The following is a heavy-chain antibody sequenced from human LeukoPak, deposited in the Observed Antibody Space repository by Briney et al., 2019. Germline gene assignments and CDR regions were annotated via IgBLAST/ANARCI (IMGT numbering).Heavy chain of an antibody. CDR3: AKGRAVVPAAAFDY. Sequence: PGGSLRLFCAASGFTFSSYAMSWVRQAAGKGLESLSAISGSGGSTYYADSVKGRFTISRDNSKNTLYLQMNSLRAEDTAVYYCAKGRAVVPAAAFDYWGQGTLVTVSS. J-gene: IGHJ4*02. V-gene: IGHV3-23*01. CDR2: ISGSGGST. D-gene: IGHD2-2*01. CDR1: GFTFSSYA.